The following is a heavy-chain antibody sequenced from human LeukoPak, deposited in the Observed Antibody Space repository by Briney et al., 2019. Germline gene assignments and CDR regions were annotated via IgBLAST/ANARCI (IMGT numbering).Heavy chain of an antibody. CDR1: GFSVSSDY. D-gene: IGHD1-1*01. J-gene: IGHJ4*02. CDR3: ARRKTGSRYDY. Sequence: PGGSLRLSCAASGFSVSSDYIGWVRQAPGKGLEWVSVIYSGGSTYYADSVKGRFTISRDNSKNTVYLQMNSLRPEDTAVYYCARRKTGSRYDYWGQGTLVTVSS. CDR2: IYSGGST. V-gene: IGHV3-53*01.